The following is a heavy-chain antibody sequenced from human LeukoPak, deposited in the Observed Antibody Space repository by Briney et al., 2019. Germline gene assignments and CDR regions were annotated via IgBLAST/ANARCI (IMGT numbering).Heavy chain of an antibody. CDR3: AKQLGYCSDGSCYFPY. Sequence: GSLRLSCAVSGYTVSVYFMTWVRQAPGKGLEWVSVIFDDGTTYYADSVKGRFTISRDISSNTLYLQMSSLRAEDTAVYYCAKQLGYCSDGSCYFPYWGQGTLVTVSS. J-gene: IGHJ4*02. CDR2: IFDDGTT. CDR1: GYTVSVYF. D-gene: IGHD2-15*01. V-gene: IGHV3-53*01.